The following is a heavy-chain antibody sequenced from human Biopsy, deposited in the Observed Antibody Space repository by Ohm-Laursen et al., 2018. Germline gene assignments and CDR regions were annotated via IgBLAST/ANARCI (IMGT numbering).Heavy chain of an antibody. CDR2: INHSGHT. CDR3: ARDRIAYCTATSCDNFGLDV. CDR1: SASINLYY. D-gene: IGHD2-8*02. V-gene: IGHV4-59*01. Sequence: TLSLTCTVSSASINLYYWGWIRQSPGKGLEWTGYINHSGHTNYNPSLKSRLTMSVDTSKNQFSLKLTSVTAADTAVYYCARDRIAYCTATSCDNFGLDVWGQGTTVTGSS. J-gene: IGHJ6*02.